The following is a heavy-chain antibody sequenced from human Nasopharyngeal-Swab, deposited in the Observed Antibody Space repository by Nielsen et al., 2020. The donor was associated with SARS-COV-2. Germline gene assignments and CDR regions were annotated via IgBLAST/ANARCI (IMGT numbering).Heavy chain of an antibody. D-gene: IGHD3-22*01. CDR2: IYSGGST. J-gene: IGHJ5*02. CDR1: GFTVSSNY. Sequence: GGSLRLSCAASGFTVSSNYMSWVRQAPGKGLEWVSVIYSGGSTYYADSVKGRFTISRDNAKNSLYLQMNSLRAEDTAVYYCARKGLYDSSGYPFDPWGQGTLVTVSS. V-gene: IGHV3-53*01. CDR3: ARKGLYDSSGYPFDP.